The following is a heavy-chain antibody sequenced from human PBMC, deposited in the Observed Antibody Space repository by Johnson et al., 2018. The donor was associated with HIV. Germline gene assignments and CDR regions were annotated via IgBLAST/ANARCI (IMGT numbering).Heavy chain of an antibody. CDR2: ISYDGGNK. V-gene: IGHV3-30*04. D-gene: IGHD3-10*01. CDR3: ARDPYGSGPYVAFDI. CDR1: GFTFSSYA. Sequence: QVQLVESGGGVVQPGGSLRLSCAASGFTFSSYAMHWVRQAPGKGLEWVAVISYDGGNKYYADSVKGRFTISRDNSKNTLYLQMNSLRAEDTAVYYCARDPYGSGPYVAFDIWGQGTMVTVSS. J-gene: IGHJ3*02.